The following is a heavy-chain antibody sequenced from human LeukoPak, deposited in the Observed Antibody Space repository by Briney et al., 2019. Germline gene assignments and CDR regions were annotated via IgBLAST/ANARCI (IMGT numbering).Heavy chain of an antibody. V-gene: IGHV3-23*01. CDR2: ISASGGST. Sequence: QPGGSLRLSCAASGFTFSSSAMSWVRQVPGKGLEWVSGISASGGSTSYADSVRGRFTISRDNSKNTLYLQMNSLRAEDTAVYYCAKADQPLGGSYSGPLVDAFDIWGQGAMVTVSS. D-gene: IGHD1-26*01. J-gene: IGHJ3*02. CDR1: GFTFSSSA. CDR3: AKADQPLGGSYSGPLVDAFDI.